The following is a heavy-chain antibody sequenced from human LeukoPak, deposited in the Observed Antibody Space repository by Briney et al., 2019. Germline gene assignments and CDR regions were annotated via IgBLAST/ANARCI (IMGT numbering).Heavy chain of an antibody. CDR2: ISSSGSTI. D-gene: IGHD2-21*01. J-gene: IGHJ1*01. CDR1: GFTFSSYE. Sequence: PGGSLRLSCAASGFTFSSYEMNWVRQAPGKGLEWVSYISSSGSTIYYADPVKGRFTISRDNAKNSLFLQMNSLRAEDTAVYYCARTAINVFQCWGQGTLVTVSS. V-gene: IGHV3-48*03. CDR3: ARTAINVFQC.